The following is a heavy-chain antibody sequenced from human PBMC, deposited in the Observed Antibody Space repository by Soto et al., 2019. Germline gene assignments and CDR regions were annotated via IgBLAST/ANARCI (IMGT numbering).Heavy chain of an antibody. CDR3: ARAYDYGDSHFDY. J-gene: IGHJ4*02. V-gene: IGHV5-10-1*01. D-gene: IGHD4-17*01. CDR2: IDPSDSYT. CDR1: GYSFTSYW. Sequence: GESLKISCKGSGYSFTSYWISWVRKMPGKGLEWMGRIDPSDSYTNYSPSFQGHVTISADKSISTAYLQWSSLKASDTAMYYCARAYDYGDSHFDYWGQGTLVTVSS.